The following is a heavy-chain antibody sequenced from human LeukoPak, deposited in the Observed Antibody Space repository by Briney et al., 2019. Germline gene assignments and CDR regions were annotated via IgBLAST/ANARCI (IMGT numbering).Heavy chain of an antibody. Sequence: GGSLRLSCAASGFTFSSYGMHWVRQAPGKGLEWVAFIRYDGSKKYYADSVKGRFTISRDNSKNTLYLQMNSLRAEDTAVYYCARTSMIVSTDAFDIWGQGTMVTVSS. CDR2: IRYDGSKK. CDR3: ARTSMIVSTDAFDI. V-gene: IGHV3-30*02. D-gene: IGHD3-22*01. CDR1: GFTFSSYG. J-gene: IGHJ3*02.